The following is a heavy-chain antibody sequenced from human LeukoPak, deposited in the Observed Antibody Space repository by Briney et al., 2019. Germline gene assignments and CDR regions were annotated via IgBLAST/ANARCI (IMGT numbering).Heavy chain of an antibody. V-gene: IGHV4-34*01. Sequence: SETLSLTCAVYGGSFSGYYWSWIRQPPGKGLEWIGEINHSGSTNYNPSLKSRVTISVDTSKNQFSLKLSSVTAADTAVYYCARGRGNYGHNYYYYYMDVWGKGTTVTVSS. CDR3: ARGRGNYGHNYYYYYMDV. CDR1: GGSFSGYY. J-gene: IGHJ6*03. D-gene: IGHD1-7*01. CDR2: INHSGST.